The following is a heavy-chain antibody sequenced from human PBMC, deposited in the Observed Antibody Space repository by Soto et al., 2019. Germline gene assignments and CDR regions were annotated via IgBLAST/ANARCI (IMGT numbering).Heavy chain of an antibody. CDR1: GFTFSDYY. J-gene: IGHJ4*02. D-gene: IGHD4-4*01. Sequence: ESGGGLVKPGGSLRLSCAASGFTFSDYYMSWIRQAPGKGLEWVSYISSSGSTIYYADSVKGRFTISRDNAKNSLYLQMNSLRAEDTAVYYCGKTYDYSNYVTGFDYWGQGTLVTVSS. V-gene: IGHV3-11*01. CDR3: GKTYDYSNYVTGFDY. CDR2: ISSSGSTI.